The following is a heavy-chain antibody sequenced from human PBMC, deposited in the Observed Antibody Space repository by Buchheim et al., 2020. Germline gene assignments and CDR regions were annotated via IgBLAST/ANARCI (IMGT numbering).Heavy chain of an antibody. D-gene: IGHD6-6*01. CDR2: IKQDGSEK. Sequence: EVQLVESGGGLVQPGGSLRLSCAASGFTCSSYWMSWVRQAPGKGLEWVANIKQDGSEKYYVESVKGRFTISRDNAKNSLHLQINSLRAEDTAVYYCARVESSSPWGPAEYFQHWGQGTL. V-gene: IGHV3-7*01. CDR1: GFTCSSYW. CDR3: ARVESSSPWGPAEYFQH. J-gene: IGHJ1*01.